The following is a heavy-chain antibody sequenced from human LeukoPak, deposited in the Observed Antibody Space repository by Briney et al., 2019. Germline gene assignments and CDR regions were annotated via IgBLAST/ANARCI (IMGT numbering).Heavy chain of an antibody. V-gene: IGHV4-34*01. CDR2: INHSGST. J-gene: IGHJ6*03. CDR3: ARVRGSQGIAARKYYYYYMDV. D-gene: IGHD6-6*01. Sequence: SETLSLTCAVYGGSFSGYYWSWIRQHPGKGLEWIGEINHSGSTNYNPSLQSRVTISVDTSKNQFSLKLSSVTAADTAVYYCARVRGSQGIAARKYYYYYMDVWGKGTTVTVSS. CDR1: GGSFSGYY.